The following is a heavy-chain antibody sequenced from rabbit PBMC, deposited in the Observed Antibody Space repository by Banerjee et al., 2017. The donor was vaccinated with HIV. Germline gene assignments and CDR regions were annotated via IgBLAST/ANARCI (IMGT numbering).Heavy chain of an antibody. Sequence: QSLEESGGDLVKPGASLTLTCTASGFSFSSSYWICWVRQAPGKGLEWIACIYAGSSGSTYYASWAKGRFTISKTSSTTVTLQMTSLTAADTATYFCAKSYDGRSGYWGLWGQGTLVTVS. CDR1: GFSFSSSYW. CDR2: IYAGSSGST. V-gene: IGHV1S40*01. CDR3: AKSYDGRSGYWGL. D-gene: IGHD1-1*01. J-gene: IGHJ3*01.